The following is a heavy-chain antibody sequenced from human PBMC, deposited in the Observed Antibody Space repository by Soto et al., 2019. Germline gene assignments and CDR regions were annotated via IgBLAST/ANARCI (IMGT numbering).Heavy chain of an antibody. V-gene: IGHV3-49*03. Sequence: PGGSMRLSCTASGFTFGDYARSWFRQAPGKGLEWVGFIRSKAYGGTTEYAASVKGRFTISRDDSKSIAYLQMNSLKTEDTAVYYCTRDLKLQLWPAPGYYYYMDVWGKGTTVTVSS. D-gene: IGHD5-18*01. CDR3: TRDLKLQLWPAPGYYYYMDV. CDR2: IRSKAYGGTT. CDR1: GFTFGDYA. J-gene: IGHJ6*03.